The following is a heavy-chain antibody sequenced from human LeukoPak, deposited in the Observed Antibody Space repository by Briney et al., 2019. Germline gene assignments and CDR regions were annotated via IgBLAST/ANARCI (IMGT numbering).Heavy chain of an antibody. V-gene: IGHV1-69*05. CDR3: ARAMSRWRKGDAFDI. Sequence: SVTVSFKASGGTFSSYAISWVRQAPGQGLEWMGGIIPIFGTANYAQKFQGRVTITTDESTSTAYMELSSLRSEDTAVDYCARAMSRWRKGDAFDIWGQGTMVSVSS. CDR2: IIPIFGTA. CDR1: GGTFSSYA. D-gene: IGHD4-23*01. J-gene: IGHJ3*02.